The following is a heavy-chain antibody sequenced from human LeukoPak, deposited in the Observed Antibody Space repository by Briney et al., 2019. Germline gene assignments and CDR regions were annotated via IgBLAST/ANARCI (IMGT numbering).Heavy chain of an antibody. J-gene: IGHJ4*02. CDR2: IYTSGST. CDR3: AREQDLQFGELTLDY. V-gene: IGHV4-4*07. D-gene: IGHD3-10*01. Sequence: SETLSLTCTVSGGSISSYYWSWIRQPAGKGLEWIGRIYTSGSTNYNPSLKSRVTISVDTSKNQFSLKLSSVTAADTAVYYCAREQDLQFGELTLDYWGQGTLVTVSS. CDR1: GGSISSYY.